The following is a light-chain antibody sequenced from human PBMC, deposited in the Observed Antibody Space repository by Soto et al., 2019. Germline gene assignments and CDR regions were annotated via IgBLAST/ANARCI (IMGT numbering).Light chain of an antibody. J-gene: IGKJ2*03. CDR2: DAS. CDR3: QKRSNPYS. V-gene: IGKV3-11*01. CDR1: QSVSSY. Sequence: EIVLTQSPATISLSPGERATLACRASQSVSSYLAWYQQKPGQAPRLLIYDASNRATGIPARFSGRGSGTDFTLPISGLQPEDFAVYFCQKRSNPYSFGQGTKREIK.